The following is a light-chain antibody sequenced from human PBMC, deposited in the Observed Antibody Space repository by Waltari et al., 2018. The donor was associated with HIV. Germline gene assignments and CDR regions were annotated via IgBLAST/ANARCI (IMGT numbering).Light chain of an antibody. Sequence: QSALTQPASVSGSLGPTIIISCSGSSSDLGLFNLVSWYQVSPGKAHKLIIHDVNNRPSGVSNRFSGSKSCKTASLTISGLQTEDEADYYCCSYAGDSNYVFGTGTKVTVL. J-gene: IGLJ1*01. V-gene: IGLV2-23*02. CDR3: CSYAGDSNYV. CDR1: SSDLGLFNL. CDR2: DVN.